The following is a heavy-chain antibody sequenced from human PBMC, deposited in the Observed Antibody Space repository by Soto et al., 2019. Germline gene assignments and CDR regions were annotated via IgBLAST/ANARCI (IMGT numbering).Heavy chain of an antibody. D-gene: IGHD6-19*01. J-gene: IGHJ2*01. CDR3: ARDSRSQKYSSGWEPFVFDL. Sequence: GGSLRLSCAASGFTVSSNYMSWVRQAPGKGLEWVSVIYSGGSTYYADSVKGRFTISRDNSKNTLYLQMNSLRAEDTAVYYCARDSRSQKYSSGWEPFVFDLWGRGTLVTVSS. CDR2: IYSGGST. CDR1: GFTVSSNY. V-gene: IGHV3-66*01.